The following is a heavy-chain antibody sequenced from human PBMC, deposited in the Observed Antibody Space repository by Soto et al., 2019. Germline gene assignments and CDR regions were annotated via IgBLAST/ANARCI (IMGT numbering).Heavy chain of an antibody. CDR1: GYTFTSYG. V-gene: IGHV1-18*01. Sequence: QVQLVQSGAEVKKPGASVKVSCKASGYTFTSYGISWVRQAPGQGLEWMGWISAYNGNTNYAQKLQGRVTMTTDTSTSTAYMELRSLRSDDTAVYYGARHSYGHGYYYYGMDVWGQGTTVTVSS. CDR3: ARHSYGHGYYYYGMDV. J-gene: IGHJ6*02. D-gene: IGHD5-18*01. CDR2: ISAYNGNT.